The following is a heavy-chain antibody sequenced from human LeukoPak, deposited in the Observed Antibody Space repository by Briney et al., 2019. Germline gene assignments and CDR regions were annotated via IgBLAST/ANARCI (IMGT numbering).Heavy chain of an antibody. D-gene: IGHD2-15*01. J-gene: IGHJ5*02. CDR1: GGSISSYY. V-gene: IGHV4-59*01. Sequence: SETLSLTCTVSGGSISSYYWSWIRQPPGKGLEWIGYIYYSGSTNYNPSLKSRVTISVDTSKNQFSLKLSSVTAADTAVYYCARGHCSGGSCYSFPSNWFDPWGQGTLVTVSS. CDR2: IYYSGST. CDR3: ARGHCSGGSCYSFPSNWFDP.